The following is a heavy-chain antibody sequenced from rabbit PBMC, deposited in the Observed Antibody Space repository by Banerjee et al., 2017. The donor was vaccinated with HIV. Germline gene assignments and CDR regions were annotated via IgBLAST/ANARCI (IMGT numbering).Heavy chain of an antibody. Sequence: QEQLEESGGGLVKPEGSLTLTCKASGFDLSSYYYMCWVRQAPGKGLEWIACIYAGSSGSTYYASWAKGRFTISKTSSTTVTLQMTSLTAADTATYFCARGYANSGWYFNLWGQGTLVTVS. J-gene: IGHJ4*01. CDR2: IYAGSSGST. D-gene: IGHD1-1*01. V-gene: IGHV1S45*01. CDR3: ARGYANSGWYFNL. CDR1: GFDLSSYYY.